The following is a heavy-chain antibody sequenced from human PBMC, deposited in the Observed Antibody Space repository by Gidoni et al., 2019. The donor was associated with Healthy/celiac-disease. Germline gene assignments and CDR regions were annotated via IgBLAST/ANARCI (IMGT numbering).Heavy chain of an antibody. CDR3: ARDLVAPPAYYYYGMDV. D-gene: IGHD2-15*01. Sequence: QVQLVQSGAEVKKPGSSVKGSCTASGGTCSIYALSGVRQAPGQGLEWMGGIIPIFGTATYAQNFQGRVTITADESTSTAYMELSSLRSEDTAVYYCARDLVAPPAYYYYGMDVWGQGTTVTVSS. J-gene: IGHJ6*02. CDR2: IIPIFGTA. V-gene: IGHV1-69*01. CDR1: GGTCSIYA.